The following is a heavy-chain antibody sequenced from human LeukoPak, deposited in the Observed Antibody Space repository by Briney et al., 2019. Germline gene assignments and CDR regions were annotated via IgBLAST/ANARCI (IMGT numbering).Heavy chain of an antibody. CDR3: ARGRGRMSY. CDR1: GGSFSGYY. D-gene: IGHD3-16*01. J-gene: IGHJ4*02. Sequence: SETLSLTCAVYGGSFSGYYWSWIRQPPGKGLEWIGEINHSGSTNYNPSLKSRVTISVDTSKNRFSLKLSSVTAADTAVYYCARGRGRMSYWGQGTLVTVSS. V-gene: IGHV4-34*01. CDR2: INHSGST.